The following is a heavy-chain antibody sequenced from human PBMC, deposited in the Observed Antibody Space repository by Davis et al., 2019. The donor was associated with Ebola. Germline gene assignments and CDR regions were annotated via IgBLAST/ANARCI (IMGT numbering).Heavy chain of an antibody. J-gene: IGHJ3*02. CDR2: INPITGGT. CDR3: AREGGRYYDSSGYVFDI. CDR1: GYRFTNYY. V-gene: IGHV1-46*01. Sequence: ASVKVSCKASGYRFTNYYMHWVRQAPGQGLEWMGIINPITGGTSYAQNFQVRVNMTRDTSTSTVYMELSSLRSEDTAVYYCAREGGRYYDSSGYVFDIWGQGTMVKVSS. D-gene: IGHD3-22*01.